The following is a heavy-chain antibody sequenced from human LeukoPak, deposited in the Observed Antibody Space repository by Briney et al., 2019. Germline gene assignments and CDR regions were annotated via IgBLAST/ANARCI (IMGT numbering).Heavy chain of an antibody. V-gene: IGHV3-21*01. D-gene: IGHD3-10*01. Sequence: GGSLRLSCAASGFTFSSYGMNRVRQAPGKGLEWVSSISSSGSYIYYADSVKGRFTISRDNAKNSLYLQMSSLRAEDTAVYYRAKQGVAMVRGVSFNDYWGQGTLVTASS. CDR2: ISSSGSYI. CDR1: GFTFSSYG. J-gene: IGHJ4*02. CDR3: AKQGVAMVRGVSFNDY.